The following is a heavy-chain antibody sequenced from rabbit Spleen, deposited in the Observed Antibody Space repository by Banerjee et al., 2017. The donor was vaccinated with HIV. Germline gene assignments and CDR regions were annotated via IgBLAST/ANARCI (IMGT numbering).Heavy chain of an antibody. CDR1: GFDFNAYYY. CDR2: IYTGGSGGI. J-gene: IGHJ4*01. D-gene: IGHD7-1*01. Sequence: QEQLLESGGGLVQPEGSLTLTCKASGFDFNAYYYIYWVRQAPGKGLEWIGCIYTGGSGGIYYASWAEGRFTVSKTSSTTVTLQMASLTAADTATYFCGRSSVAGYAGYGYGSNLWGPGTLVTVS. V-gene: IGHV1S45*01. CDR3: GRSSVAGYAGYGYGSNL.